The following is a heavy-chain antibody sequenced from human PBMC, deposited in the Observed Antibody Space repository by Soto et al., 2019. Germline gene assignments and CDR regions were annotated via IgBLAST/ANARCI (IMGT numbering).Heavy chain of an antibody. D-gene: IGHD3-9*01. CDR1: GFTFSSYG. V-gene: IGHV3-33*01. CDR3: AREYFQDLYYYYGMDV. Sequence: PGGSLRLSCAASGFTFSSYGMHWVRQAPGKGLEWVAVIWYDGSNKYYADSVKGRFTISRDNSKNTLYLQMNSLRAEDTAVYYCAREYFQDLYYYYGMDVWGQGTTVTVSS. J-gene: IGHJ6*02. CDR2: IWYDGSNK.